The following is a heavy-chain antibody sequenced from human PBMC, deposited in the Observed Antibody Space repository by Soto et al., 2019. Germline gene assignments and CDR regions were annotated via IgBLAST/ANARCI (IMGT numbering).Heavy chain of an antibody. CDR1: GGSISSYY. V-gene: IGHV4-4*07. CDR3: ARERREDSGYYNDY. D-gene: IGHD3-3*01. Sequence: SETLSLTCTVSGGSISSYYWSWIRQPAGKGLEWIGRIYTSGSTNYNPSLKSRVTISVDTSKNQFSLKLSSVTAADTAVYYCARERREDSGYYNDYWGQGTLVTVSS. J-gene: IGHJ4*02. CDR2: IYTSGST.